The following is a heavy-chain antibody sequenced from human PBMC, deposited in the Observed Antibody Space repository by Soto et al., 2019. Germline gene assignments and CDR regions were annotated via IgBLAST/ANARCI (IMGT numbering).Heavy chain of an antibody. CDR2: MNPNSGNT. CDR3: ARDKGYCSDTSCPDFDY. CDR1: GYTFTSYD. D-gene: IGHD2-15*01. V-gene: IGHV1-8*01. Sequence: ASVKVSCKASGYTFTSYDINWVRQATGQGLEWMGWMNPNSGNTGYAQKYQGRVTMTRNTSKSTAYMELGSLRSEDTAVYYCARDKGYCSDTSCPDFDYWGQGTLVTVSS. J-gene: IGHJ4*02.